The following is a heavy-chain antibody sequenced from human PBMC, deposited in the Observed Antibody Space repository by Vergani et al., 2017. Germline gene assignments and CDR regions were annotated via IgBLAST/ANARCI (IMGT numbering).Heavy chain of an antibody. V-gene: IGHV2-70*04. J-gene: IGHJ4*02. CDR3: AREGGSGYFVY. CDR1: GFPLSTSGQR. Sequence: QVTLKESGPALVKPTQTLTLTCNFSGFPLSTSGQRVGWIRHPPGTALEWLARIDWDDDKFYSTSLKTRPTISKDTSKNPVVLTMTNLGPVDTATYYCAREGGSGYFVYWGQGTLVTVSS. CDR2: IDWDDDK. D-gene: IGHD3-22*01.